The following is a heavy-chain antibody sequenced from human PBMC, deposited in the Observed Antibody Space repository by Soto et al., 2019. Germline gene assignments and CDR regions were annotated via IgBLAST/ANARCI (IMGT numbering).Heavy chain of an antibody. Sequence: EVQLVESGGGLIQPGRSLRLSCAASGFSFGDYAMYWVRQAPGRGLEWVSGINWNSDNIGYADSVKGRFTISRDNAKKSLYMQMDSLRPDDTALYFCVKSSAIFRVASRGGTDYWGQGTLVTVSS. V-gene: IGHV3-9*01. CDR2: INWNSDNI. D-gene: IGHD3-3*01. CDR1: GFSFGDYA. CDR3: VKSSAIFRVASRGGTDY. J-gene: IGHJ4*01.